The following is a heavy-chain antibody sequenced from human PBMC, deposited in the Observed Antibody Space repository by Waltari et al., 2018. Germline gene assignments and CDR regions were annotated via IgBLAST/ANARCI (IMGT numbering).Heavy chain of an antibody. CDR1: GLTFSRFW. J-gene: IGHJ4*02. CDR3: ASGGHVDY. V-gene: IGHV3-7*01. CDR2: INQDGSEK. Sequence: EVQLVESGGTLVQPGGSLRLSCAVYGLTFSRFWMLWVRQAPGQGLEWVANINQDGSEKHYVDSVKGRFTISRDNAKNSLSLQMNSLRAEDTAVYYCASGGHVDYCGQGTLVTVSS.